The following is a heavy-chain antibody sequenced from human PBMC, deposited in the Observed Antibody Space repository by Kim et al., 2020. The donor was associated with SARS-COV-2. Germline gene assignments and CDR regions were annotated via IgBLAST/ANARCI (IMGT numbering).Heavy chain of an antibody. V-gene: IGHV3-48*02. J-gene: IGHJ6*02. Sequence: KGRFTISRDNAKNTLYLQMNSLGDEDTAMYYCARDGVWAIPKRVGYGMDVWGQGTTVTVSS. D-gene: IGHD3-16*01. CDR3: ARDGVWAIPKRVGYGMDV.